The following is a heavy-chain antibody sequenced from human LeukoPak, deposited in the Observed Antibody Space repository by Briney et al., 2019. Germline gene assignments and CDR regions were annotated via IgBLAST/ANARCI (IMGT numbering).Heavy chain of an antibody. J-gene: IGHJ4*02. CDR2: MNPNSGNT. CDR1: GYTFTSYD. Sequence: ASVKVSCKASGYTFTSYDINWVRQATGQGLEWMGWMNPNSGNTGYAQKFQGRVTMTRNTSISTAYMELSSLRSEDTAVYYCARGAAYYDILTGTTPLDYWGQGTLVTVSS. CDR3: ARGAAYYDILTGTTPLDY. D-gene: IGHD3-9*01. V-gene: IGHV1-8*01.